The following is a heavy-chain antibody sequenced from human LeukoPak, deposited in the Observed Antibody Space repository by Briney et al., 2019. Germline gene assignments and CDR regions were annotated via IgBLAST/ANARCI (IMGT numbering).Heavy chain of an antibody. CDR2: IYYSGRT. CDR3: ARTSSSAAYYYYMDV. V-gene: IGHV4-59*01. CDR1: GGSISSYY. J-gene: IGHJ6*03. Sequence: SETLSLTCTVSGGSISSYYWSWIRQPPGKGLEWIGYIYYSGRTNYSPSLKSRVTISVDTSKNQFSLKLSSVTAADTAVYYCARTSSSAAYYYYMDVWGKGTTVTVPS. D-gene: IGHD6-6*01.